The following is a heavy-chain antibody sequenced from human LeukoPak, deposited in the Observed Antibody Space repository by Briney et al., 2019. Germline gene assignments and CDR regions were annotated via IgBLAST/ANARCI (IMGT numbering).Heavy chain of an antibody. CDR1: GITFNSYT. CDR3: AKHPGDFTGIVDYYYMDV. CDR2: ISSSSSYI. D-gene: IGHD1-26*01. J-gene: IGHJ6*03. Sequence: PGGSLRLSCAASGITFNSYTMNWVRQAPGKGLEWVSSISSSSSYIYYAASVKGRFTISRDNAKNSLYLQMNRLRAEDTAVYYCAKHPGDFTGIVDYYYMDVWGKGTTVTVSS. V-gene: IGHV3-21*01.